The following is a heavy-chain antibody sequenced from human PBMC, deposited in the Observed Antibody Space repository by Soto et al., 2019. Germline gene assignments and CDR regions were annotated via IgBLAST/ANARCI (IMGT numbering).Heavy chain of an antibody. J-gene: IGHJ4*02. CDR1: GFTFSSYA. CDR2: ISYDGSNK. V-gene: IGHV3-30-3*01. Sequence: GGFLRLSCAASGFTFSSYAMHWVRQAPGKGLEWVAVISYDGSNKYYADSVKGRFTISRDNSKNTLYLQMNSLRAEDTAVYYCASHPPRGDYNKYATTYWGPGTLVTAPQ. CDR3: ASHPPRGDYNKYATTY. D-gene: IGHD4-4*01.